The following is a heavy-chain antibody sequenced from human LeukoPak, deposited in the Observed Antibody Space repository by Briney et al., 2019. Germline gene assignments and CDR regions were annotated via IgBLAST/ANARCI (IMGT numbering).Heavy chain of an antibody. CDR3: ARGGDDGSGSFTDLDY. CDR1: GGSISSSNW. J-gene: IGHJ4*02. D-gene: IGHD3-10*01. V-gene: IGHV4-4*02. CDR2: INHSGST. Sequence: SETLSLTCAVSGGSISSSNWWSWVRQPPEKGLEWIGEINHSGSTNYNPSLGGRVTMSVDTSKNQFSLKLSSVTAADTAVYYCARGGDDGSGSFTDLDYWGQGTLVTVSS.